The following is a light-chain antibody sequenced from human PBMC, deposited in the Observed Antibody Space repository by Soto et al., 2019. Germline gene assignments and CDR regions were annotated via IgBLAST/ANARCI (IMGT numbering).Light chain of an antibody. Sequence: EIVLTQSPATLSLSPGERATLSCRASQSVSSYLAWYQQKPGQAPRLLIYGASTRATGIPARFSGSGSGTEFTLSISSLQSEDSAVYYCQQYNNWPPITFGQGTRLRL. V-gene: IGKV3-15*01. CDR2: GAS. J-gene: IGKJ5*01. CDR3: QQYNNWPPIT. CDR1: QSVSSY.